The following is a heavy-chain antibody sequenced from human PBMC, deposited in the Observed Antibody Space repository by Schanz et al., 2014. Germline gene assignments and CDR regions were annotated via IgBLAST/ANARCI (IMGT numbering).Heavy chain of an antibody. CDR2: IKQDGSEK. Sequence: EMQVVESGGVSVQPGGSLRVSCAASGFTFSNYWMSWVRQAPGKGLEWVANIKQDGSEKFYVDSVKGRFTISRDNAKNALYLQMNSLRAEDTAVYYCAKGRMTATNFFDSWGQGTLVTVSS. D-gene: IGHD1-7*01. V-gene: IGHV3-7*01. CDR3: AKGRMTATNFFDS. J-gene: IGHJ4*02. CDR1: GFTFSNYW.